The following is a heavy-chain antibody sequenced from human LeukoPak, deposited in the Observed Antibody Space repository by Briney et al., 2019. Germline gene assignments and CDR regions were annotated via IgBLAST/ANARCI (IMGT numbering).Heavy chain of an antibody. Sequence: SETLSLTCTVPGGSISSYYWSWIRQPAGKGLEWFGRIYTSGSTNYNPSLKSRVTISVDTSKNQFSLMLSSVTAADTAVYYCARRGGSLKGYFDYWGQGTLVTVSS. CDR1: GGSISSYY. D-gene: IGHD1-26*01. CDR2: IYTSGST. J-gene: IGHJ4*02. CDR3: ARRGGSLKGYFDY. V-gene: IGHV4-4*07.